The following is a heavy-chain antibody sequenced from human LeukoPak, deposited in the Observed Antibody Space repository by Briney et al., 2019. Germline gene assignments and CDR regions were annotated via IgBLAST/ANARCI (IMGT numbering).Heavy chain of an antibody. J-gene: IGHJ4*02. CDR3: ARWEEQPDDY. D-gene: IGHD1-26*01. V-gene: IGHV3-30-3*01. CDR1: GFTFSSCA. CDR2: ISYDESNK. Sequence: GGSLRLSCAASGFTFSSCATHWVRQAPGKGLEWVAVISYDESNKYYADSVKGRFTISRDNSKNTLYLQMNSLRVEDTAVYYCARWEEQPDDYWGQGTLVTVSS.